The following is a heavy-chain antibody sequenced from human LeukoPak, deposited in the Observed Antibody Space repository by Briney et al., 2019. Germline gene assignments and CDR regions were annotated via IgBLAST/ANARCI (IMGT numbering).Heavy chain of an antibody. Sequence: GGSLRLSCGASGLTVSSNYMSWVRQAPGKGLKWVTVLYSDGSTYYADSVKGRFTISRDNSKNTLYLQMNSLRAEDTAVYYCARGVVGNGDYWFVPWGQGTLVTVSS. CDR2: LYSDGST. CDR1: GLTVSSNY. CDR3: ARGVVGNGDYWFVP. D-gene: IGHD3-16*02. J-gene: IGHJ5*02. V-gene: IGHV3-53*01.